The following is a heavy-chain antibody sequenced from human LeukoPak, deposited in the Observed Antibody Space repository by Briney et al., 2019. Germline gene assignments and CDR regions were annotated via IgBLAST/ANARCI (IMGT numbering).Heavy chain of an antibody. CDR1: GLTFSSYG. Sequence: GGSLRLSCAASGLTFSSYGMHWVRQAPAKGLEWVAVISYDGSNKYYADSVKGRFTISRDNSKNTLYLQMNSLRAEDTAVYYCAKDLYSGYDFPFDYWGQGTLVTVSS. V-gene: IGHV3-30*18. CDR2: ISYDGSNK. D-gene: IGHD5-12*01. CDR3: AKDLYSGYDFPFDY. J-gene: IGHJ4*02.